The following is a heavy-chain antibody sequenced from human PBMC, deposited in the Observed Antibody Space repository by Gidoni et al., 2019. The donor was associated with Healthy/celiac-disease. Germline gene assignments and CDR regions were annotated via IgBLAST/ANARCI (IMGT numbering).Heavy chain of an antibody. CDR3: ASHYYDSSGYYYTFDY. Sequence: EVQLVESGGGLVQPGGSLRLSCAASGFTFSSYEMNWVRQAPGTGLEWVSYISSSGSTIYYADSVKGRFTISRDNAKNSLYLQMNSLRAEDTAVYYCASHYYDSSGYYYTFDYWGQGTLVTVSS. J-gene: IGHJ4*02. CDR1: GFTFSSYE. CDR2: ISSSGSTI. V-gene: IGHV3-48*03. D-gene: IGHD3-22*01.